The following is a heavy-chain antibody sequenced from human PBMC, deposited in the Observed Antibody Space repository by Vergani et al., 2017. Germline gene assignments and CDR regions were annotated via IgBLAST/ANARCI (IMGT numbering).Heavy chain of an antibody. CDR3: ARDRLSYDFWSGYPPYRYGMDV. D-gene: IGHD3-3*01. J-gene: IGHJ6*02. CDR1: GGSISSSNW. Sequence: QVQLQESGPGLVKPSGTLSLTCAVSGGSISSSNWWSWVRQPPGKGLEWIGEIYHSGSTNYNPSLKSRVTISVDKSKNQFSRKLSSVTAADTAVYYCARDRLSYDFWSGYPPYRYGMDVWGQGTTVTVSS. V-gene: IGHV4-4*02. CDR2: IYHSGST.